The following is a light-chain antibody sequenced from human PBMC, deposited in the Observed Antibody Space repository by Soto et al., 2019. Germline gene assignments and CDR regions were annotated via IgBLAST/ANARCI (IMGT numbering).Light chain of an antibody. V-gene: IGKV3D-15*01. CDR2: AAS. Sequence: IVMTQSPATLSASLRERVTLSCRASQSVRKDLAWYQQKPGQAPRLLTYAASARATGVPDRFSGSGSGTDFTLIISRLQSDDFGVYYCQQYHDWPPSTFGQGTNLEI. CDR1: QSVRKD. CDR3: QQYHDWPPST. J-gene: IGKJ2*01.